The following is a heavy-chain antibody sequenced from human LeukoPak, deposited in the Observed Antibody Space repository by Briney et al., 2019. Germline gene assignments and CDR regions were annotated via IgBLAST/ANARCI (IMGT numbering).Heavy chain of an antibody. CDR3: ARIVLRYFDWLFP. CDR1: GYSISSGYY. Sequence: KPSETLSLTCTVSGYSISSGYYWGWIRPPPGKGLEWIGSIYHSGSTYYNPSLKSRVTISVDTSKNQFSLKLSSVTAADTAVYYCARIVLRYFDWLFPWGQGTLVTVSS. J-gene: IGHJ5*02. D-gene: IGHD3-9*01. V-gene: IGHV4-38-2*02. CDR2: IYHSGST.